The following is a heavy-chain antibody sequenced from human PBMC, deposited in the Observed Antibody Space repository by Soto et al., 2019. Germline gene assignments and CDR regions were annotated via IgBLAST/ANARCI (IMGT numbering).Heavy chain of an antibody. V-gene: IGHV1-18*04. J-gene: IGHJ4*02. CDR3: ARDLNIVVVVAALYYFDY. D-gene: IGHD2-15*01. Sequence: ASVKVSCKASGYTFTSYGISWVRQAPGQGLEWMGWISAYNGNTNYAQKLQGRVTMTTDTSTSTAYMELRSLRSDDTAVYYCARDLNIVVVVAALYYFDYWGQGTLVTVSS. CDR2: ISAYNGNT. CDR1: GYTFTSYG.